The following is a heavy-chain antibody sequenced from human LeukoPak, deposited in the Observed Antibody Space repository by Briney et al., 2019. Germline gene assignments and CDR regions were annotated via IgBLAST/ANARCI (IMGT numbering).Heavy chain of an antibody. CDR1: GFTFSIYW. CDR3: ARGMTYYYGSGKFDY. Sequence: GGSLRLSCPASGFTFSIYWMSWVRQAPGKELVWVSRTNTDGSSTTYADSVKGRFTISRDNAKNTVYLEMNSLRAEDTAVYYCARGMTYYYGSGKFDYWGQGSLVTVSS. D-gene: IGHD3-10*01. V-gene: IGHV3-74*01. CDR2: TNTDGSST. J-gene: IGHJ4*02.